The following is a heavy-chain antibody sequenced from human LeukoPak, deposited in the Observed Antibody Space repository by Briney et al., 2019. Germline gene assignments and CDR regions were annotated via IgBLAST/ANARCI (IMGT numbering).Heavy chain of an antibody. CDR2: FDPEDGET. Sequence: GASVKVSCKVSGYTLTELSMHWVRQAPGKGLEWMGGFDPEDGETIYAQKFQGRVTMTEDTSTDTAYMELSSLRSEDTAVYYCATGLSRLSRHYYDSSGYTPGVWYWGQGTLVTVSS. V-gene: IGHV1-24*01. J-gene: IGHJ4*02. D-gene: IGHD3-22*01. CDR1: GYTLTELS. CDR3: ATGLSRLSRHYYDSSGYTPGVWY.